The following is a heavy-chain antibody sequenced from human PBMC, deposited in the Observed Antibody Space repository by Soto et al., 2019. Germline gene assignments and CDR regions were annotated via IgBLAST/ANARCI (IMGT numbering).Heavy chain of an antibody. D-gene: IGHD6-6*01. CDR1: GFAFSSYS. CDR2: ISGSSFSI. V-gene: IGHV3-21*01. Sequence: GGSLRLSCAASGFAFSSYSMNWVRQSPGKGLEWVSSISGSSFSINYADSVKGRFSISRDNAQNSLHLQMNKLRAEDTAVYYCARNESSNLYGMDVWGQGTSVTVSS. CDR3: ARNESSNLYGMDV. J-gene: IGHJ6*02.